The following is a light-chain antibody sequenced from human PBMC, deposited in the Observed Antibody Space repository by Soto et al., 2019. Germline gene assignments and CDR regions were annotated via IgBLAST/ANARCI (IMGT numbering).Light chain of an antibody. V-gene: IGKV3-20*01. Sequence: EIVLTQSPGTLSLSPGERATLSCRASQSVSSSYLAWYQQKPGQAPRLLIYGASSRATGIPDRFSGSGSGTDFTLTISRLAPEDFALYYCQQYGSSPTFGPGTKVDIK. J-gene: IGKJ3*01. CDR2: GAS. CDR1: QSVSSSY. CDR3: QQYGSSPT.